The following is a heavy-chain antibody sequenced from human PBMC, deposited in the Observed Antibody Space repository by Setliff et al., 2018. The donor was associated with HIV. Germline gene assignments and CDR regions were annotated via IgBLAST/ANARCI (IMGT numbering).Heavy chain of an antibody. CDR3: ARAFSGYYFDY. CDR2: INSDGGIS. V-gene: IGHV3-74*03. J-gene: IGHJ4*02. Sequence: PGGSLRLSCAASGFTFSNYWMHWVRQAPGKGLEWVSRINSDGGISEHADAVKGRFTISRDNAKKSLYLQMNSLRADDTAVYYCARAFSGYYFDYWGQGTLVTVSS. D-gene: IGHD3-3*01. CDR1: GFTFSNYW.